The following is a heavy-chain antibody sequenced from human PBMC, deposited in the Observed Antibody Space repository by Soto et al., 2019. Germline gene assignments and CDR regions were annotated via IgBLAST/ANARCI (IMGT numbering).Heavy chain of an antibody. Sequence: ASVKVSCKASGYTFTGYYMHWVRQAPGQGLEWMGWINPNSGGTNYAQKFQGWVTMTRDTSISTAYMELSRLRSDDTAVYYCARVSISDYYYGMDVWGQRTKVTVSS. CDR2: INPNSGGT. CDR3: ARVSISDYYYGMDV. J-gene: IGHJ6*02. V-gene: IGHV1-2*04. CDR1: GYTFTGYY.